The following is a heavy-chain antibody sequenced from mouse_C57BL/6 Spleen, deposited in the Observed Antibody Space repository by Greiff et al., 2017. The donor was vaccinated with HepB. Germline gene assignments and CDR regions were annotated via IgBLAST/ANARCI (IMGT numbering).Heavy chain of an antibody. D-gene: IGHD5-1*01. CDR1: GYTFTSYW. V-gene: IGHV1-59*01. CDR3: ARTLYLLYFDY. J-gene: IGHJ2*01. Sequence: QVQLQQPGAELVRPGTSVKLSCKASGYTFTSYWMHWVKQRPGQGLEWIGVIDPSDSYTNYNQKFKGKATLTVDTSSSTADMQLSSLTSEDSAVYYCARTLYLLYFDYWGQGTTLTVSS. CDR2: IDPSDSYT.